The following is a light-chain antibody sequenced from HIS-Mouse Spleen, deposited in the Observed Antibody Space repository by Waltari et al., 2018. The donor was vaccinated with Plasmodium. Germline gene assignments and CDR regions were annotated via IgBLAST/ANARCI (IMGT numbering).Light chain of an antibody. CDR2: KDS. V-gene: IGLV3-25*03. CDR3: QSADSSGTYVV. CDR1: ALPKQY. J-gene: IGLJ2*01. Sequence: VSPGQTARITCSGDALPKQYAYWYQQKPGQAPVLVIYKDSERPSGIPERFSGSSSGTTVTLTISGVQAEDEADYYCQSADSSGTYVVFGGGTKLTVL.